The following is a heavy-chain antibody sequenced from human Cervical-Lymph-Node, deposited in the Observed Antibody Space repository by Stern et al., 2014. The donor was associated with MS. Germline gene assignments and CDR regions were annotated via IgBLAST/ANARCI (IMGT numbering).Heavy chain of an antibody. Sequence: DVQLVESGGGLIQPGGSLRLSCAASGFTVSSTYMNCVRQAPGQGLEWVSVIYTGGGTHYAGSVKGRFTISRDSSKNTLYLQMNSLRAEDTAVYYCAMGSSGWYSRGIDYWGQGTLVTVSS. J-gene: IGHJ4*02. D-gene: IGHD6-13*01. CDR1: GFTVSSTY. CDR3: AMGSSGWYSRGIDY. CDR2: IYTGGGT. V-gene: IGHV3-53*01.